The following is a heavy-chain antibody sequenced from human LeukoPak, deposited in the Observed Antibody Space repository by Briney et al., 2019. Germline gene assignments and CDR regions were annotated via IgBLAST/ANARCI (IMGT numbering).Heavy chain of an antibody. D-gene: IGHD2-2*02. V-gene: IGHV3-30*02. Sequence: GGSLRLSCAASGFTFSSYGMHWVRQAPGKGLEWVAFIRYDGSNKYYADSVKGRFAISRDNSKNTLYLQMNSLRAEDTAVYYCAKDLGVPAAIIRGYFDYWGQGTLVTVSS. CDR1: GFTFSSYG. CDR2: IRYDGSNK. CDR3: AKDLGVPAAIIRGYFDY. J-gene: IGHJ4*02.